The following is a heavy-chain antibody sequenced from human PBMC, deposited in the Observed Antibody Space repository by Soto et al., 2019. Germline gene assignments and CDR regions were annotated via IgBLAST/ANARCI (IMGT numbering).Heavy chain of an antibody. CDR3: AAASADYYYYGMDV. Sequence: EVQLAESGGGLVQPGGSLRLSCAASGFTVSRHYMSWVRQAPGKGLEWVSGIYSTDSTYYADSVKGRFSISRDISKNTLYLQMNSLRAEDTAVYYCAAASADYYYYGMDVWGQGTTVTVSS. CDR1: GFTVSRHY. D-gene: IGHD6-13*01. CDR2: IYSTDST. J-gene: IGHJ6*02. V-gene: IGHV3-66*01.